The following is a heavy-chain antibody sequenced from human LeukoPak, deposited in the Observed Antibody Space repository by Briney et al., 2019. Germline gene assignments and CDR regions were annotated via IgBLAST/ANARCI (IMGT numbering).Heavy chain of an antibody. D-gene: IGHD6-6*01. J-gene: IGHJ6*02. CDR3: AKDLYSSLNYGMDV. CDR2: ISWNSGSI. CDR1: GFTFSDYY. Sequence: GGSLRLSCAASGFTFSDYYMSWIRQAPGKGLEWVSGISWNSGSIGYADSVKGRFTISRDNAKNSLYLQMNSLRAEDTALYYCAKDLYSSLNYGMDVWGQGTTVTVSS. V-gene: IGHV3-9*01.